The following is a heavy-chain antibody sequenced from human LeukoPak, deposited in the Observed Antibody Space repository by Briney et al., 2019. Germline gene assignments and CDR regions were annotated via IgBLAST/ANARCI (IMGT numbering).Heavy chain of an antibody. Sequence: GGSLRLSCAASGFTFSSYAIHWVRQAPGKGLQWVAVISYDGGNKYYANSVKGRFTISRDNSNNTLYLQMNSLRADDTAVYYCARVRVRGVIITYYYYGMDIWGQGTTVTVSS. CDR2: ISYDGGNK. V-gene: IGHV3-30*04. CDR3: ARVRVRGVIITYYYYGMDI. J-gene: IGHJ6*02. CDR1: GFTFSSYA. D-gene: IGHD3-10*01.